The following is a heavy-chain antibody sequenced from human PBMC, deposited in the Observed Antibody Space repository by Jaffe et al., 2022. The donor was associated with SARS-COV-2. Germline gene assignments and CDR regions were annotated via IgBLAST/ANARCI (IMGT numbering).Heavy chain of an antibody. Sequence: QLQLQESGPGLVKASETLSLTCTVSGGSISSTSHYWGWIRQPPGKGLEWIGSVYYSGSTYYNPSLKSRVTISVDTSKKNFSLKLSSVTAADTAVYYCARQLRYFDWSTENWFDPWGQGTLVTVSS. CDR1: GGSISSTSHY. CDR2: VYYSGST. D-gene: IGHD3-9*01. CDR3: ARQLRYFDWSTENWFDP. V-gene: IGHV4-39*02. J-gene: IGHJ5*02.